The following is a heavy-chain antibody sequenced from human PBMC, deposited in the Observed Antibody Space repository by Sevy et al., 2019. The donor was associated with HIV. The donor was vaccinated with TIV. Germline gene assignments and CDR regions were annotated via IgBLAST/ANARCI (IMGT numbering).Heavy chain of an antibody. D-gene: IGHD6-13*01. Sequence: GGSLRLSCVASGFIFRDRYMSWIRQAPGKGLEWVSFISSRSSEINYADSVKGRLTVSRDNAKNSLYLQMNSLRAEDTAVYYCAGDFRPVASAGTGALGVWGQGTAVTVSS. J-gene: IGHJ6*02. V-gene: IGHV3-11*05. CDR2: ISSRSSEI. CDR1: GFIFRDRY. CDR3: AGDFRPVASAGTGALGV.